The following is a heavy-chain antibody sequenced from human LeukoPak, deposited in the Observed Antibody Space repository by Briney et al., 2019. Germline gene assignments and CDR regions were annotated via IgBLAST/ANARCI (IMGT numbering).Heavy chain of an antibody. Sequence: KPSETLSLTCTVSGGSISSYYWSWIRQPPGKGQEWIGYMHYSGSTNYNPSLKSRVTVSLNTSKSQFSLKLTSVTAADTAVYYCARRGAGGPFDYWGQGTLVTVSS. J-gene: IGHJ4*02. CDR1: GGSISSYY. CDR2: MHYSGST. D-gene: IGHD6-19*01. CDR3: ARRGAGGPFDY. V-gene: IGHV4-59*01.